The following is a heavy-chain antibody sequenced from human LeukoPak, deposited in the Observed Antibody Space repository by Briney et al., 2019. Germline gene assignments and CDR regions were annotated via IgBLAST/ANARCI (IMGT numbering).Heavy chain of an antibody. D-gene: IGHD2-8*02. V-gene: IGHV3-74*01. CDR3: ARDLVGLTGDF. Sequence: GGSLRLSCAASGFTFNIYWMHWVRQVPGKGLVWVSQINIDGSTTNYADSVKGRFTISRDNAKNTLYLQMNSLRAEDTAVYYCARDLVGLTGDFWGQGALVTVSS. CDR2: INIDGSTT. J-gene: IGHJ4*02. CDR1: GFTFNIYW.